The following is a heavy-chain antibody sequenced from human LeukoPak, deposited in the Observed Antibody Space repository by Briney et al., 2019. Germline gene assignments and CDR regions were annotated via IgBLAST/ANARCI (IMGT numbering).Heavy chain of an antibody. CDR1: GFTVSSNY. CDR3: ARVLGYSYGTLIYYGMDV. V-gene: IGHV3-66*02. D-gene: IGHD5-18*01. J-gene: IGHJ6*02. CDR2: IYSGGST. Sequence: PGGSLRLSCAASGFTVSSNYMSWVRQAPGQGLEWVSVIYSGGSTYYADSVKGRFTISRDNSKNTLYLQMNSLRAEDTAVYYCARVLGYSYGTLIYYGMDVWGQGTTVTVSS.